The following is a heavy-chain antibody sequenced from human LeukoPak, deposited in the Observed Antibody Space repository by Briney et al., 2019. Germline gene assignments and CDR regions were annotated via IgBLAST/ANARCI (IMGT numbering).Heavy chain of an antibody. J-gene: IGHJ4*02. Sequence: GGSLRLSCAASGFTFVNYVMSWVRQAPGKGLEWVSAISGSGGSTYYADSVKGRFTISRDNSKNTLYLQMNSLRAEDTAVYYCAKYRDNWNDERFDYWGQGTLVTVSS. V-gene: IGHV3-23*01. CDR2: ISGSGGST. CDR3: AKYRDNWNDERFDY. D-gene: IGHD1-1*01. CDR1: GFTFVNYV.